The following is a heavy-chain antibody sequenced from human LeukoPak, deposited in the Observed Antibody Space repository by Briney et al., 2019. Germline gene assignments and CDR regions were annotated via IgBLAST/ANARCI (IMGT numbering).Heavy chain of an antibody. CDR3: GRALLGGSDIYTPFSY. V-gene: IGHV1-18*01. D-gene: IGHD3-10*01. CDR1: GYTFNIYG. J-gene: IGHJ4*02. CDR2: ISTYNGNA. Sequence: ASVKVSCKASGYTFNIYGIIWVRQAPGQGLEWVGWISTYNGNANYAPNIQYRVTMTTDTCTSTAYMGQRSLRSDDTAVYYCGRALLGGSDIYTPFSYWGQGTLVTVSS.